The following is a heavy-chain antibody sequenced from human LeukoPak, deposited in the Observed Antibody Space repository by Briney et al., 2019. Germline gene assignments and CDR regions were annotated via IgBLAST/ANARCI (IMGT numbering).Heavy chain of an antibody. Sequence: GGSLRLSCAASGFTFSSYAMSWVRQAPGKGLEWVSAISGSGGSTYYADSVKGRFTISRDNSKNTLCLQMNSLRAEDTAVYYCAKDLPSYYYDSSGYWDYWGQGTLVTVSS. J-gene: IGHJ4*02. D-gene: IGHD3-22*01. V-gene: IGHV3-23*01. CDR1: GFTFSSYA. CDR3: AKDLPSYYYDSSGYWDY. CDR2: ISGSGGST.